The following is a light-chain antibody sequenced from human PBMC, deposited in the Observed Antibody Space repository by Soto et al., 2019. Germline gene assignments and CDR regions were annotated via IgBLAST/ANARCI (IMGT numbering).Light chain of an antibody. CDR3: QTWGTGIVV. CDR2: VNSDGAH. Sequence: QPVLTQSPSSSASLVASVKLTCTLSSGHSRYSIAWHQQQPEKGPRLLMIVNSDGAHTKGDGIPDRFSGSSSGAERYLTISRLQSEDEADYYCQTWGTGIVVFGVGTKVTVL. V-gene: IGLV4-69*01. J-gene: IGLJ2*01. CDR1: SGHSRYS.